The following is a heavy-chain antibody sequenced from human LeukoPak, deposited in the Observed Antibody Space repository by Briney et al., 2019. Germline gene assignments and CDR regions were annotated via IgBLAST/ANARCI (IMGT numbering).Heavy chain of an antibody. D-gene: IGHD6-19*01. Sequence: SETLSLTCTVSGGSISSYYWSWIRQPAGKGLEWIGRIYTSGSTNYNPSLKSRVTMSVDTSKNQFSLKLSSVTAADTAVYYCARGAGNHTSGWYYFDYWGQGTLVTVSS. V-gene: IGHV4-4*07. CDR3: ARGAGNHTSGWYYFDY. J-gene: IGHJ4*02. CDR2: IYTSGST. CDR1: GGSISSYY.